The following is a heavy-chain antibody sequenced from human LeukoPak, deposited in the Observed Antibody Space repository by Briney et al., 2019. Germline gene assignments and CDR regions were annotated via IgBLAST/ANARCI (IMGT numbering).Heavy chain of an antibody. CDR3: ARDSWYCSGGSCTPFDAFDI. D-gene: IGHD2-15*01. Sequence: ASVKVSCKASGGTFSSYAISWVRQAPGQGLEWMGGIIPIFGTANYAQKFQGRVTITADESTSTAYMELSSLRSEDTAVHYCARDSWYCSGGSCTPFDAFDIWGQGTMVTVSS. CDR2: IIPIFGTA. CDR1: GGTFSSYA. V-gene: IGHV1-69*13. J-gene: IGHJ3*02.